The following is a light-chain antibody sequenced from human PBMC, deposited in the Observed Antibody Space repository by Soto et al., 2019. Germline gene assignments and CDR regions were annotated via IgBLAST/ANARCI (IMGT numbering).Light chain of an antibody. Sequence: QSDLTQPRSVSGSPGPSVTSSCTGTSSDGGGYNYVSWYQHHPGKAPKLMIYDVDKRPSGVPGRFSGSKSGNTASLTISGLQAEDEADYYCCSYAGSYPFVFGTGTKVTVL. V-gene: IGLV2-11*01. CDR2: DVD. J-gene: IGLJ1*01. CDR1: SSDGGGYNY. CDR3: CSYAGSYPFV.